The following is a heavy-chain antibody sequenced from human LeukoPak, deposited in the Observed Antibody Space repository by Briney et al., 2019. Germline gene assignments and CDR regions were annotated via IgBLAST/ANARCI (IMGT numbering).Heavy chain of an antibody. J-gene: IGHJ3*02. CDR2: ISSSGSTI. V-gene: IGHV3-48*03. CDR3: AKVSNYGAFDI. CDR1: GFTFSSYE. Sequence: GGSLRLSCAASGFTFSSYEMNWVRQAPGKGLEWVSYISSSGSTIYYADSVKGRFTISRDNAKNSLYLQMNSLRAEDTALYYCAKVSNYGAFDIWGQGTMVTVSS. D-gene: IGHD4-11*01.